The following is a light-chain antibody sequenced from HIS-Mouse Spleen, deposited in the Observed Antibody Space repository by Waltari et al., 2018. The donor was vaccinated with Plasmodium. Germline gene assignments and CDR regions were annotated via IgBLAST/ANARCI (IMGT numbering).Light chain of an antibody. Sequence: QLVLTQSPSASASLGASVKLTCTLSSGHSSYAIAWPQQQPEQGPRCLMKRNSDGSHSKGAGMPERFSGSSAGAERYLTLSSLQSEEEADYYCQTWGTGINWVFGGGTKLTVL. CDR2: RNSDGSH. J-gene: IGLJ3*02. CDR1: SGHSSYA. CDR3: QTWGTGINWV. V-gene: IGLV4-69*01.